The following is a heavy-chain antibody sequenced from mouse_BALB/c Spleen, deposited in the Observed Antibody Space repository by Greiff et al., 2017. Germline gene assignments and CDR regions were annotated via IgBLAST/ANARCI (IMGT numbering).Heavy chain of an antibody. D-gene: IGHD2-1*01. CDR3: AAYGNSHY. Sequence: QVHVKQSGAELARPGASVKMSCKASGYTFTSYTMHWVKQRPGQGLEWIGYINPSSGYTNYNQKFKDKATLTADKSSSTAYMQLSSLTSEDSAVYYCAAYGNSHYWGQGTTLTVSS. CDR1: GYTFTSYT. CDR2: INPSSGYT. J-gene: IGHJ2*01. V-gene: IGHV1-4*01.